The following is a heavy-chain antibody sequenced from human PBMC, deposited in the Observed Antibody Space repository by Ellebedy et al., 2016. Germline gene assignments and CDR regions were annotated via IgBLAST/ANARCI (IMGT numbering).Heavy chain of an antibody. CDR1: GLNLNTFF. Sequence: GESLKISXTASGLNLNTFFMSWVRQAPGKGLEWVSTISAGSDTTRLADSVKGRFTISRDSSKNSVYLRMNNLRVEDTAVYYCRQGHYADLWGHGTLVTVSS. D-gene: IGHD4-17*01. CDR3: RQGHYADL. J-gene: IGHJ4*01. CDR2: ISAGSDTT. V-gene: IGHV3-23*01.